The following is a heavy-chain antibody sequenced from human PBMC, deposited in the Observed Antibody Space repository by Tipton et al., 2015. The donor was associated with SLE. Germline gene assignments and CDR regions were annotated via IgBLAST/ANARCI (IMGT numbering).Heavy chain of an antibody. CDR3: ATLGNCSGGSCPYYFDN. CDR1: GGSISTYY. CDR2: IHKSGST. Sequence: TLSLTCTVSGGSISTYYWSWIRQSPGKGLEWIGYIHKSGSTHYHPSLRGRVTISGDASKNQFSLKLNSVTAADTAVYYCATLGNCSGGSCPYYFDNWGQGTLVTVSS. V-gene: IGHV4-59*12. D-gene: IGHD2-15*01. J-gene: IGHJ4*02.